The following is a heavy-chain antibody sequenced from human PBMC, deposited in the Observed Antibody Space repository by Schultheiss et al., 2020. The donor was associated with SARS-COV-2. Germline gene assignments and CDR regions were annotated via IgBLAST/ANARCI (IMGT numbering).Heavy chain of an antibody. J-gene: IGHJ6*02. D-gene: IGHD4-17*01. CDR1: GFTFSSYA. V-gene: IGHV3-23*01. CDR3: ASTTVTAYYYGMDV. CDR2: ISGSGGST. Sequence: GESLKISCAASGFTFSSYAMSWVRQAPGKGLEWVSAISGSGGSTYYADSVKGRFTISRDNSKNTLYLQMNSLRAEDTAVYYCASTTVTAYYYGMDVWGQGTTVTAP.